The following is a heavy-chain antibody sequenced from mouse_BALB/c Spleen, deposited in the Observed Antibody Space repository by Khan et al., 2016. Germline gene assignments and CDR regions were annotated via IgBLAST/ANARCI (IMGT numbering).Heavy chain of an antibody. V-gene: IGHV3-8*02. CDR1: GDSITSGY. Sequence: EVELVESGPSLVKPSQTLSLTCSVTGDSITSGYWNWIRKFPGNKLEYMGYISYSGSTYYTPSLKSRLTITRDTSKNQYYLPLNSVTTEDTATYYCARYDGYYFDYWGQGTTLTVSA. CDR2: ISYSGST. J-gene: IGHJ2*01. D-gene: IGHD2-3*01. CDR3: ARYDGYYFDY.